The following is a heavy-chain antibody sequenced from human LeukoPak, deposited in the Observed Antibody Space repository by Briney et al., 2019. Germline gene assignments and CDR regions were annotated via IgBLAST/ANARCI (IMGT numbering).Heavy chain of an antibody. D-gene: IGHD3-10*01. CDR2: IRGSGGRA. J-gene: IGHJ4*02. Sequence: GGSLRLSCAASGFTFSSYAMIWVRQAPGKGLEWVSGIRGSGGRAYYADSVKGRFTVSRDNSKNTLYLQMNSLRAEDTAVYYCAKEGSVQSFDYWGQGTLVTVSS. CDR3: AKEGSVQSFDY. CDR1: GFTFSSYA. V-gene: IGHV3-23*01.